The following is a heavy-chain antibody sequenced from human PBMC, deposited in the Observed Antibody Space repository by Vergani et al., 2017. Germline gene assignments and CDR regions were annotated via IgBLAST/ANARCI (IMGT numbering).Heavy chain of an antibody. J-gene: IGHJ4*02. V-gene: IGHV1-69*01. D-gene: IGHD2-8*01. CDR2: IIPIFGTA. CDR3: ARGDLGYCTNGVCYGVYYFDY. Sequence: QVQLVQSGAEVKKPGSSVKVSCKASGGTFSSYAISWVRQAPGQGLEWRGGIIPIFGTANYAQKFQGRVTITADASTGTAYMELSSLRSEDTAVYYCARGDLGYCTNGVCYGVYYFDYWGQGTLVTVSS. CDR1: GGTFSSYA.